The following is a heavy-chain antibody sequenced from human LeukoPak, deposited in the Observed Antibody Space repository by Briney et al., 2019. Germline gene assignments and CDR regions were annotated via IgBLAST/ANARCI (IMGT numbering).Heavy chain of an antibody. CDR2: VRYDGSDK. CDR3: AKDRGYFDY. J-gene: IGHJ4*02. CDR1: GLTFSNYG. V-gene: IGHV3-30*02. Sequence: GGSLRLSCAASGLTFSNYGMHWVRQAPGKGLEWVAFVRYDGSDKYYADSVKRRFTISRDNSENTLFLQMNSLRAEDTAVYYCAKDRGYFDYWGQGTLVTVSS.